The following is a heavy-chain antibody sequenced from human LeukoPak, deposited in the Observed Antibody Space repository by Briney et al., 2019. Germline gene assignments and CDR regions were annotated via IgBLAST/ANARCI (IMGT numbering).Heavy chain of an antibody. CDR2: INPNSGGT. CDR1: GYTFTGYY. V-gene: IGHV1-2*02. Sequence: VSVKVSCKASGYTFTGYYMHWVRQAPGQGLEWMGWINPNSGGTNYAQKFQGRVTMTRDTSISTAYMELSRLRSDDTAVYYCARVQIPRYYYDSSGYFYYYGMDVWGQGTTVTVSS. J-gene: IGHJ6*02. D-gene: IGHD3-22*01. CDR3: ARVQIPRYYYDSSGYFYYYGMDV.